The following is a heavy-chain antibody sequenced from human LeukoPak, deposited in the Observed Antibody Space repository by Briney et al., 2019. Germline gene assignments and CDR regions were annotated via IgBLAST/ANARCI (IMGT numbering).Heavy chain of an antibody. D-gene: IGHD1-26*01. J-gene: IGHJ6*02. CDR2: IYSGGTT. Sequence: GGSLRLSCAASGFTFSSSYMSWVRQAPGKGLEWVSVIYSGGTTYYADSVKGRFTISRDNSKNTLYLQMNSLRAEDTAVYYCSREVYSPPALRGLDVWGQGTTVTVSS. CDR1: GFTFSSSY. CDR3: SREVYSPPALRGLDV. V-gene: IGHV3-66*01.